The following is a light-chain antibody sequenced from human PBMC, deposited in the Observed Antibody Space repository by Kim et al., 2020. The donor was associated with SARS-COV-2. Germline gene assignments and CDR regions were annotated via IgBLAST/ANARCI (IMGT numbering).Light chain of an antibody. Sequence: QSALTQPASVSGSPGQLITISCTGTSSDVGAYNYVSWYQQHPGKAPKLMIYDVSNRPSGVSNRFSASKSGSTASLTISGLQAEDEADYYCSSYTSSSTLVFGGGTQLTVL. V-gene: IGLV2-14*03. J-gene: IGLJ2*01. CDR2: DVS. CDR1: SSDVGAYNY. CDR3: SSYTSSSTLV.